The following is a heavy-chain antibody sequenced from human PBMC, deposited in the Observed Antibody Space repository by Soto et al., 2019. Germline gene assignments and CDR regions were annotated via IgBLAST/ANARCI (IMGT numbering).Heavy chain of an antibody. D-gene: IGHD6-13*01. CDR2: TYYGASS. CDR3: VRVAGSASWYETDS. CDR1: GYSISSGYY. V-gene: IGHV4-38-2*01. Sequence: SETLSLTCAVSGYSISSGYYWGWIWQPPGKGLEWLGTTYYGASSYYNPSLRSRITILLDASTNQLSLKLSSVTAADTAVYFCVRVAGSASWYETDSWGQGILVTVSS. J-gene: IGHJ4*02.